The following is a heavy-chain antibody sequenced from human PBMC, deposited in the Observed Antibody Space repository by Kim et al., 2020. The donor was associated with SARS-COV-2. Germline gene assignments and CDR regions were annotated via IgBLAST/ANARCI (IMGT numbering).Heavy chain of an antibody. Sequence: ASVKVSCKASGYTFTTHGISWLRQAPGQGLEWMGWISPDNGNTKYAEKFQGRVTMTTDTSTSSAYMELKSLRSDDTAIYYCARDEVNILVVPAAIPFDYWGPGPRVTVSS. CDR1: GYTFTTHG. J-gene: IGHJ4*02. D-gene: IGHD2-2*02. CDR3: ARDEVNILVVPAAIPFDY. V-gene: IGHV1-18*01. CDR2: ISPDNGNT.